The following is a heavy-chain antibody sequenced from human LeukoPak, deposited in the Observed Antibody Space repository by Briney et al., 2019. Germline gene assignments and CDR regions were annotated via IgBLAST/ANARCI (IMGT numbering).Heavy chain of an antibody. J-gene: IGHJ4*02. CDR3: ARHLYRYSSSWYAFDF. CDR1: GGSISSSSYY. V-gene: IGHV4-39*01. Sequence: SETLSLTCTVSGGSISSSSYYWGWIRQPPGKGLEWLGSIYYSGSTYYNPSLKSRVTVSVDTSKNQFSLKLSSVTAADTAVYYCARHLYRYSSSWYAFDFWGQGTLVPVSS. D-gene: IGHD6-13*01. CDR2: IYYSGST.